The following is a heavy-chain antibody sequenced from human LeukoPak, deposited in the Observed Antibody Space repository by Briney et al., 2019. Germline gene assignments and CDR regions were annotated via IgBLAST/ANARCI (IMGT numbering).Heavy chain of an antibody. CDR3: ARVATYYYDSSFD. CDR1: GVTVSRNY. J-gene: IGHJ4*02. D-gene: IGHD3-22*01. V-gene: IGHV3-53*01. Sequence: GGSLRLSCAASGVTVSRNYMTWVRQAPGKGLKWVSIIYGGGTTDYADSVKGRFTISRDNAKNSLYLQMNSLRAEDTAVYYCARVATYYYDSSFDWGQGTLVTVSS. CDR2: IYGGGTT.